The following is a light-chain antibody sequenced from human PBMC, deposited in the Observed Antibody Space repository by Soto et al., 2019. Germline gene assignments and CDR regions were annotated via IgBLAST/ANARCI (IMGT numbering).Light chain of an antibody. J-gene: IGKJ5*01. V-gene: IGKV1-39*01. CDR3: QQGYSSPDT. CDR1: QSISKC. Sequence: DIHLTQSPSSLSASVGDRVTITCRASQSISKCLNWYRHDPWKAPKLLVFAASTLQSGVPLRFSGSGSGTDFTLTIDNLQPEDFSTYYCQQGYSSPDTFGQGTRLEIK. CDR2: AAS.